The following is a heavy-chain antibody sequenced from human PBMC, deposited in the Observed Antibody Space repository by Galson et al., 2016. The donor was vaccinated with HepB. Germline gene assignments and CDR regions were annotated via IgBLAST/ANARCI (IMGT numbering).Heavy chain of an antibody. J-gene: IGHJ4*02. CDR3: ARTITPAPIPLFDS. Sequence: SLRLSCAASGFTFSNYWMHWVRQAPGKGLVWVSRIKSNGETEDYADSVKGRFTISRDNAKNRLFMDMDSLTVEDTAVYFCARTITPAPIPLFDSWGQGTLVTVSS. D-gene: IGHD3-10*01. CDR2: IKSNGETE. CDR1: GFTFSNYW. V-gene: IGHV3-74*01.